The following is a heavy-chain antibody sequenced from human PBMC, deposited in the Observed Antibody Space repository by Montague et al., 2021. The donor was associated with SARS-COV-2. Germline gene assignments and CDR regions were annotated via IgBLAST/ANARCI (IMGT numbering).Heavy chain of an antibody. D-gene: IGHD3-3*01. J-gene: IGHJ4*02. Sequence: SETLSLTCTVSGGSISSSSYYWGWLRQPPGKGLEWIGNIYYSGNTYYNPSLNSRVTISVDTSKNQFSLKLSSVTAADTAVYYCANMGVGRITIFGVVSRGGLDYWGQGTLVTVSS. CDR3: ANMGVGRITIFGVVSRGGLDY. CDR2: IYYSGNT. CDR1: GGSISSSSYY. V-gene: IGHV4-39*01.